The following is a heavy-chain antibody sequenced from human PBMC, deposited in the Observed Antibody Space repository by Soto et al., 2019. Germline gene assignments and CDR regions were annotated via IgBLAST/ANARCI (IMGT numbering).Heavy chain of an antibody. CDR1: GGSISSYY. Sequence: PSETLSLTCTVSGGSISSYYWSWIRQPPGKGLEWIGYIYYSGSTNYNPSLKSRVTISVDTSKNQFSLKLSSVTAADTAVYYCASPTGPDYDFWSGSVAYYGMDVWGQGTTVTVSS. J-gene: IGHJ6*02. CDR3: ASPTGPDYDFWSGSVAYYGMDV. D-gene: IGHD3-3*01. CDR2: IYYSGST. V-gene: IGHV4-59*01.